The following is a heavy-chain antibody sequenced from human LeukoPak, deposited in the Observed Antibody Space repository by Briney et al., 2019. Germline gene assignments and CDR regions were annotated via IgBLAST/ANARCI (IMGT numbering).Heavy chain of an antibody. V-gene: IGHV4-30-2*01. CDR3: ARAPSSRVGEFDYGMDV. D-gene: IGHD3-10*01. J-gene: IGHJ6*02. Sequence: TSETLSLTCAVSGGSISSGGYSWSWIRQPPGKGLEWIGYIYHSGSTYYNPSLKSRVTISVDRSKNQFSLKLSSVTAADTAVYYCARAPSSRVGEFDYGMDVWGQGTTVTVSS. CDR1: GGSISSGGYS. CDR2: IYHSGST.